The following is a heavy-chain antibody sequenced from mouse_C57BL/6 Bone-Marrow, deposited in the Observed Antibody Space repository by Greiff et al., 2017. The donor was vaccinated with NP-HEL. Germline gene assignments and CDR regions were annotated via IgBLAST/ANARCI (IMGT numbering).Heavy chain of an antibody. CDR1: GYTFTGYW. J-gene: IGHJ3*01. CDR2: FLPGSGST. V-gene: IGHV1-9*01. Sequence: QVHVKQSGAELMKPGASVKLSCKATGYTFTGYWIEWVKQRPGHGLEWIGEFLPGSGSTNYNEKFTGKATFTADTASNTAYMQLSSLTTEDSAIYYCARRGGVTTVVATPFAYWGQGTLVTVSA. CDR3: ARRGGVTTVVATPFAY. D-gene: IGHD1-1*01.